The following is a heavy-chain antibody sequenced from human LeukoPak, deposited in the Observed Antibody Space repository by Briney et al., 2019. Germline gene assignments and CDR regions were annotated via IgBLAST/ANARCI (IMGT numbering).Heavy chain of an antibody. CDR1: GYTFTSYY. J-gene: IGHJ4*02. V-gene: IGHV1-46*01. CDR3: ARVAGGSGWHPHIDY. CDR2: SNPSGGST. Sequence: ASAKVSCKASGYTFTSYYMHWVRQTPGQGLEWMGISNPSGGSTSYAQKFQGRVTMTRDTSTSTVYMELSSLRSEDTAVYYCARVAGGSGWHPHIDYWGQGTLVTVSS. D-gene: IGHD6-19*01.